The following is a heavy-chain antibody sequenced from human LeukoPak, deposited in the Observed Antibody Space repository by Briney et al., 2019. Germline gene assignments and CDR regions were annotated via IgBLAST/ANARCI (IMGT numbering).Heavy chain of an antibody. D-gene: IGHD4-17*01. CDR2: INTGHGNT. CDR1: GYTFTNYA. CDR3: ARDDYGDSKGWFDP. Sequence: ASVKVSCKASGYTFTNYAMHWVRQAPGQRLEWMGWINTGHGNTKYSQEFQGRVTITRDTSASTAYLDLSSLRSEDTAVYYCARDDYGDSKGWFDPWGQGTLVTVSS. J-gene: IGHJ5*02. V-gene: IGHV1-3*03.